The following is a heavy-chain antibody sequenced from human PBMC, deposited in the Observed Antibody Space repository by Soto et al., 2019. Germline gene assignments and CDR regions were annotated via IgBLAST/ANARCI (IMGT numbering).Heavy chain of an antibody. V-gene: IGHV3-73*01. J-gene: IGHJ6*04. Sequence: GGSLRLSCAASGFTFSGSAMHWVRQASGKGLEWVGRIRSKANSYATAYAASVKGRFTISRDDSKNAAYLQMNSLKTEDTAVYYCTRPKIEGVDVWGEVTTVAFYS. D-gene: IGHD3-22*01. CDR3: TRPKIEGVDV. CDR1: GFTFSGSA. CDR2: IRSKANSYAT.